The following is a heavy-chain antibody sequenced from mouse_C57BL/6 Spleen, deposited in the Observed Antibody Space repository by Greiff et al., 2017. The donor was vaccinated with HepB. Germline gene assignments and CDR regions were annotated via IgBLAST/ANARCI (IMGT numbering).Heavy chain of an antibody. J-gene: IGHJ3*01. D-gene: IGHD1-1*01. V-gene: IGHV1-55*01. Sequence: VQLQQPGAELVKPGASVKMSCKASGYTFTSYWITWVKQRPGQGLEWIGDIYPGSGSTNYNEKFKSKATLTVDTSSSTAYMQLSSLTSEDSAVDYCARDYYGTSWFAYWGQGTLVTVSA. CDR3: ARDYYGTSWFAY. CDR2: IYPGSGST. CDR1: GYTFTSYW.